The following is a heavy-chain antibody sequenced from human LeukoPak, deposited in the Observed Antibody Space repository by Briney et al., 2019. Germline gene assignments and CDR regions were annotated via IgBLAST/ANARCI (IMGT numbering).Heavy chain of an antibody. V-gene: IGHV3-30-3*01. CDR2: ISYEGSNK. D-gene: IGHD5-12*01. J-gene: IGHJ4*02. CDR1: GFTFSSYT. Sequence: GGSLRLSCAASGFTFSSYTMHWVRQAPGKGLEWVAVISYEGSNKYYADSVKGRFTISRDNSKNTLYLQTNSLRAEDTAVYYCAKEMKPWMHFDYWGQGTLVTVSS. CDR3: AKEMKPWMHFDY.